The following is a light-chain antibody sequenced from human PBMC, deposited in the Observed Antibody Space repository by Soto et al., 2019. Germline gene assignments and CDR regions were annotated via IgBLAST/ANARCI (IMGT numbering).Light chain of an antibody. Sequence: QLVLTQSPSASASLGASVKLTCTLSSDHSSYAIAWHQQQPEKGPRYLMKLNSDGSHSKGDGIPDRFSGSSSGAERYLTISSLQSEDEADYYCQTWGTGIQVFGGGTKLTVL. J-gene: IGLJ2*01. CDR3: QTWGTGIQV. V-gene: IGLV4-69*01. CDR2: LNSDGSH. CDR1: SDHSSYA.